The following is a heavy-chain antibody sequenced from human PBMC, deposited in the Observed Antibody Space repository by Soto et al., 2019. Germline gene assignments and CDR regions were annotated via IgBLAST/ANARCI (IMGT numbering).Heavy chain of an antibody. D-gene: IGHD3-22*01. V-gene: IGHV3-53*01. CDR1: GFTVSSNY. J-gene: IGHJ6*02. Sequence: PVGSLRLSCAASGFTVSSNYMSWVRQAPGKGLEWVSVIYSGGSTYYADSVKGRFTISRDISKNTLYLQMNSLGAEDTAVYYCARGGGYAYYYYGMDVWGQGTTVTVSS. CDR2: IYSGGST. CDR3: ARGGGYAYYYYGMDV.